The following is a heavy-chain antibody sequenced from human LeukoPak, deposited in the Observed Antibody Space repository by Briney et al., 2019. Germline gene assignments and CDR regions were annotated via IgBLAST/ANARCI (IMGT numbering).Heavy chain of an antibody. CDR1: GYTFTGYY. J-gene: IGHJ3*01. V-gene: IGHV1-2*02. Sequence: ASVKVSCKASGYTFTGYYMHWVRQAPGQGLEWMGWINPYSGGTNYAQTFQDRVTMTRDTSINTAFVELRRLRSDDTATYYCARAQNYHDRSGYSDDTFDVWGHGTMITVSS. D-gene: IGHD3-22*01. CDR3: ARAQNYHDRSGYSDDTFDV. CDR2: INPYSGGT.